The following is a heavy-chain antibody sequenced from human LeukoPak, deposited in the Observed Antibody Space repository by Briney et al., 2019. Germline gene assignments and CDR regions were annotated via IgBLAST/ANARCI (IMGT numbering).Heavy chain of an antibody. CDR1: GGSISSYY. CDR3: ARQYYYDSSAYWSFDP. V-gene: IGHV4-59*08. J-gene: IGHJ5*02. CDR2: IFYSGST. Sequence: SETLSLTCTVSGGSISSYYWTWIRQPPGKGLVWIGYIFYSGSTNYNPSLKSRVTISVDTSKNQISLKLSSVTAADTAVYYCARQYYYDSSAYWSFDPWGQGTLVTVSS. D-gene: IGHD3-22*01.